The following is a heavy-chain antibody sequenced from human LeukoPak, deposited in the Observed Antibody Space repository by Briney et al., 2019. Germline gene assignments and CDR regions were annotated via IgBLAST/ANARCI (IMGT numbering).Heavy chain of an antibody. CDR2: INSDGSST. J-gene: IGHJ3*02. V-gene: IGHV3-74*01. Sequence: GGSLRLSCAASGFTFSSHWMHWVRQAPGKGPVWVSRINSDGSSTSYADSVKGRFTISRDNAWNTLYLQMNSLRAEDTAVYYCARGDAFDIWGQGTMVTVSS. CDR3: ARGDAFDI. CDR1: GFTFSSHW.